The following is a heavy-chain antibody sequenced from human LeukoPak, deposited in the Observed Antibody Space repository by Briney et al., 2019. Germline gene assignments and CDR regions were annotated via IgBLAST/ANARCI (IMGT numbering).Heavy chain of an antibody. D-gene: IGHD1-1*01. CDR3: ARLPLDNWNGVS. J-gene: IGHJ5*02. V-gene: IGHV5-10-1*01. CDR1: GYSFTSYW. Sequence: PGESLKISCQGSGYSFTSYWNIWVRQMPGKGLEWMGRIDPSDSVTNYSPSFQGHVTFSVDKSISTAYLQWSSLKASDTALYYCARLPLDNWNGVSWGQGTLVTVSS. CDR2: IDPSDSVT.